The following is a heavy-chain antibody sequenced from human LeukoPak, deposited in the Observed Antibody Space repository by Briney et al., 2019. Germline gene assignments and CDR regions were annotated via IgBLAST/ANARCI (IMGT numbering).Heavy chain of an antibody. Sequence: SETLSLTCTVSGGSISSSSYYWGWIRQPPGKGLEWIGSIYYSGSTYYKSSLKSRVTISVDTSKNQFSLKLSSVTAADTAVYYCARASMTVYFDYWGQGTLVTVSS. D-gene: IGHD4-17*01. J-gene: IGHJ4*02. CDR1: GGSISSSSYY. V-gene: IGHV4-39*07. CDR3: ARASMTVYFDY. CDR2: IYYSGST.